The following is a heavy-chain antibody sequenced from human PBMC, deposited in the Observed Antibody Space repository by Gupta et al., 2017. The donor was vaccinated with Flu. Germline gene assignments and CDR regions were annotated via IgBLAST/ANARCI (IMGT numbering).Heavy chain of an antibody. V-gene: IGHV1-46*01. D-gene: IGHD6-19*01. CDR1: GYTFTSQH. J-gene: IGHJ4*02. CDR2: IIPSDGST. CDR3: ARVKMDSAGWYHFDY. Sequence: QVQVVQSGAEVKNPGASVKISCKASGYTFTSQHIHWVRQAPGQGLEWMGRIIPSDGSTDYAQKFQERLTVTRDTSASSVYMELSTLRSDDTALYFCARVKMDSAGWYHFDYWGQGTLVTVSS.